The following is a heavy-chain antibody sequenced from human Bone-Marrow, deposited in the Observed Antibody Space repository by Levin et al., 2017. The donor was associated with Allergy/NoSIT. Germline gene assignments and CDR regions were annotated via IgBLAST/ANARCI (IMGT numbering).Heavy chain of an antibody. V-gene: IGHV3-21*01. CDR2: ISSSWYYI. D-gene: IGHD1-1*01. CDR3: AREGPGRFDP. CDR1: GFTFISYY. J-gene: IGHJ5*02. Sequence: SCAASGFTFISYYMTWVRQAPGKGLEWISSISSSWYYIWYADSVHGRFTISRDNAQNLMYLQMNNLRVEDTAVYFCAREGPGRFDPWGQGSLVTVSS.